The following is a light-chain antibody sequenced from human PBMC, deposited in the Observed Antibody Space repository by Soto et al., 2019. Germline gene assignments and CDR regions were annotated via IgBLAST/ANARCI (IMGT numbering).Light chain of an antibody. CDR1: QSISTY. J-gene: IGKJ2*01. Sequence: DIQMTQSPSSLSASVGDRVAITCRASQSISTYLNWYQQKPGTAPKLLMYAASGLQSGVPSRFRGSGSGTDFTLTISSLQPEDFATYYCQQSYSTPNTFGQGTKLEIK. CDR3: QQSYSTPNT. CDR2: AAS. V-gene: IGKV1-39*01.